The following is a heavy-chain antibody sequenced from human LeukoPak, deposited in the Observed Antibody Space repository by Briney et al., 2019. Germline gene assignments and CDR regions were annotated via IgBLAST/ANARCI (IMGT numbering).Heavy chain of an antibody. Sequence: GGSLRLSCAASGFAFSSYTMNWVRQAPGKGLEWVSSISSSSSYIYYADSVKGRSTISRDNAKNSLYLQMNSLRAEDTAVYYCARCITGTSLVSDYWGQGTLVTVSS. J-gene: IGHJ4*02. V-gene: IGHV3-21*01. CDR2: ISSSSSYI. D-gene: IGHD1-20*01. CDR3: ARCITGTSLVSDY. CDR1: GFAFSSYT.